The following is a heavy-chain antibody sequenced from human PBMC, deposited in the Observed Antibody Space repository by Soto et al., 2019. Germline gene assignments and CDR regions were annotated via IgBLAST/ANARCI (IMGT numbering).Heavy chain of an antibody. J-gene: IGHJ3*02. D-gene: IGHD6-19*01. Sequence: GGSLRLSCAASGFTFSDYWMHWVRQAPGKGLEWVSVIFTGGSTYYADSVKGRFTISRHSSMNTVYLQMDSLRAEDTAVYYCARDRQSSGWLDAFDIWGQGTMVTVSS. CDR1: GFTFSDYW. CDR2: IFTGGST. V-gene: IGHV3-53*04. CDR3: ARDRQSSGWLDAFDI.